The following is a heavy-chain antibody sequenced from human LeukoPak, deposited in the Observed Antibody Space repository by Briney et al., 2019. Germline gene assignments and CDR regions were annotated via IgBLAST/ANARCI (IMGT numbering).Heavy chain of an antibody. CDR2: ISGYNGNT. V-gene: IGHV1-18*01. J-gene: IGHJ4*02. CDR1: GYTFTRFD. D-gene: IGHD2-2*01. Sequence: GASVKVSCKASGYTFTRFDISWVRQAPGQGLEWMGWISGYNGNTNYAQRLQGRATVTTDTSTSTAYMELRSLRSDDTAVYYCARDLEHCRNIICSNSAYWGQGTLVTVSS. CDR3: ARDLEHCRNIICSNSAY.